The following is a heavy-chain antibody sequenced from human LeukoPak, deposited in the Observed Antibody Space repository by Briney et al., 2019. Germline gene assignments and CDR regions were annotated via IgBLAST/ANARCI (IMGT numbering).Heavy chain of an antibody. CDR3: ARLYSGSWAWGAFDI. V-gene: IGHV4-59*01. CDR2: IYYSGST. D-gene: IGHD6-13*01. J-gene: IGHJ3*02. CDR1: GGSISSYY. Sequence: SETLSLTCTVSGGSISSYYWSWIRQPPGKGLEWIGYIYYSGSTNYNPSLKGRVTISVDTSKNQFSLKLSSVTAADTAVYYCARLYSGSWAWGAFDIWGQGTMVTVSS.